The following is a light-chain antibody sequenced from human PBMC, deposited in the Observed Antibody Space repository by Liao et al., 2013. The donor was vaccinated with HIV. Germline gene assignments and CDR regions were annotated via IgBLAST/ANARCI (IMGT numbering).Light chain of an antibody. CDR2: EDD. CDR3: QTWDTGTGV. Sequence: SYELTQPPSVSVSPGQTASITCSGHKLGDKYASWYHQKPGQSPVLVIYEDDKRPSGIPERFSGSNSGTTATLAISGAQALDEADYYCQTWDTGTGVFGTGTKVTV. CDR1: KLGDKY. V-gene: IGLV3-1*01. J-gene: IGLJ1*01.